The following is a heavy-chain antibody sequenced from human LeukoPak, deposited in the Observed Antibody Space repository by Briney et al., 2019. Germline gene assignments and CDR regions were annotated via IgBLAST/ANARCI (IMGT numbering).Heavy chain of an antibody. D-gene: IGHD6-19*01. CDR2: INPNSGGT. CDR1: GYTFTGYY. Sequence: RASVKVSCKASGYTFTGYYMHWVRQAPGQGLEWMGWINPNSGGTNYAQEFQGRVTMTRDTSISTAYMELSRLRSDDTAVYYCASGIAVAVDAFDIWGQGTMVTVSS. J-gene: IGHJ3*02. CDR3: ASGIAVAVDAFDI. V-gene: IGHV1-2*02.